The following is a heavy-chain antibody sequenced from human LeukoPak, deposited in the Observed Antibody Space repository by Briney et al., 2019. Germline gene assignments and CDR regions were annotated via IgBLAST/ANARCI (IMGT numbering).Heavy chain of an antibody. CDR3: ARDRDIGTYYYYYGMDV. J-gene: IGHJ6*02. CDR2: INHSGST. CDR1: GGSFSGYY. Sequence: SETLSLTCAVYGGSFSGYYWSWIRQPPGKGLEWIGEINHSGSTNYNPSLKSRVTISVDTSKNQFSLKLSSVTAADTAVYYCARDRDIGTYYYYYGMDVWGQGTTVTVSS. V-gene: IGHV4-34*01. D-gene: IGHD2-15*01.